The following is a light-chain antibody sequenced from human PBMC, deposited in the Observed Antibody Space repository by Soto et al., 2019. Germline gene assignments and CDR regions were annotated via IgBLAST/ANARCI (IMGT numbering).Light chain of an antibody. J-gene: IGKJ1*01. CDR1: QSVSSN. Sequence: EIVMTQSPATLSVSPGERATLSCRASQSVSSNLAWYQQKPGQAPRLLIYGASTRATGIRARFSGSGSGTEFTLTISSLQSEDFAVYYCQQYNNWPQTFGQGTKVDIK. CDR3: QQYNNWPQT. V-gene: IGKV3-15*01. CDR2: GAS.